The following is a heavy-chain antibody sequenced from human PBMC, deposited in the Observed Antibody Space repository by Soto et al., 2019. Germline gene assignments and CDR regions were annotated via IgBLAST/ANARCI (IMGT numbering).Heavy chain of an antibody. V-gene: IGHV1-18*04. Sequence: QVQVMQSGAEVKKPGDSVKVSCKTSGYIFSDYGINWVRQAPGQGLEWMGWISGYSGNANLAQKFQGRVTMTTDKSPSTAYMELRRLRSDDTAVYYCAKRTSGTTWGESDYWGQGTLVTVSS. CDR3: AKRTSGTTWGESDY. CDR1: GYIFSDYG. D-gene: IGHD4-17*01. J-gene: IGHJ4*02. CDR2: ISGYSGNA.